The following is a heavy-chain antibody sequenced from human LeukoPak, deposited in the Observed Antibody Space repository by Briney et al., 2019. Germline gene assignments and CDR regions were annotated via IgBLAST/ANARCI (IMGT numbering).Heavy chain of an antibody. Sequence: SETLSLTCTVSGGSISSYYWSWIRQPPGKGLEWIGYIYYSGSTNYNPSLKSRVTISVDTSKNQFSLKLSSVTAADTAVYYCATFLGYCSGGSCEKIDYWGQGTLVTVSS. CDR3: ATFLGYCSGGSCEKIDY. V-gene: IGHV4-59*08. CDR1: GGSISSYY. D-gene: IGHD2-15*01. J-gene: IGHJ4*02. CDR2: IYYSGST.